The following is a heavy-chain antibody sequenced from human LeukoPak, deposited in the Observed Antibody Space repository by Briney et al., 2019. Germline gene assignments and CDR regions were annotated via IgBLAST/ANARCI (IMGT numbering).Heavy chain of an antibody. CDR2: IYYSGST. Sequence: PSETLSLTCTVSGGSISSYYWSWIRQPPGKGLEWIGYIYYSGSTNYSPPLKSRVTISVDTSKNQFSLKLSSVTAADTAVYYCARGREYYYDSSGYYAHFGAFDIWGQGTMVTVSS. CDR1: GGSISSYY. D-gene: IGHD3-22*01. CDR3: ARGREYYYDSSGYYAHFGAFDI. V-gene: IGHV4-59*01. J-gene: IGHJ3*02.